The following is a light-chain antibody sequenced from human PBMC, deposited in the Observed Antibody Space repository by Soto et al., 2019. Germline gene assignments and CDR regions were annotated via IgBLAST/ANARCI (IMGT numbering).Light chain of an antibody. CDR3: NSYTTSSSLYV. CDR1: SSDIGGYDY. V-gene: IGLV2-14*01. Sequence: QSVLTQPASVSGSPGQSITISCTGTSSDIGGYDYVSWYQQYPGKAPKLMIYDVSNRPSGVSDRFSGSKSANTASLTISGLQAEDEADYYCNSYTTSSSLYVFGTGTKLT. CDR2: DVS. J-gene: IGLJ1*01.